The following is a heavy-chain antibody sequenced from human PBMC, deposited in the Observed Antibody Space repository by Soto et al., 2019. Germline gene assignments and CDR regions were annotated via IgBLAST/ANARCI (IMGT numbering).Heavy chain of an antibody. CDR1: GYTFSDYY. J-gene: IGHJ5*02. V-gene: IGHV1-2*04. D-gene: IGHD4-17*01. CDR3: ARVKDADSSNWFEP. Sequence: ASVKVSCKASGYTFSDYYMHWVRQAPGQGLEWMGWINPKSGDTSYAQKFQGWVTMTRDTSISTGYMELSRLRSDDTAVYHCARVKDADSSNWFEPWGQGTLVSVS. CDR2: INPKSGDT.